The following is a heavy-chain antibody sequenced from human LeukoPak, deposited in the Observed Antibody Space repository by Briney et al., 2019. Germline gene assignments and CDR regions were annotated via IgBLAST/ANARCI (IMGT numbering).Heavy chain of an antibody. CDR1: GFTFSSYA. CDR3: AKPALFTYYDFWSGHDQYYFDY. J-gene: IGHJ4*02. V-gene: IGHV3-23*01. CDR2: ISGSGGST. D-gene: IGHD3-3*01. Sequence: GGSLRLSCAASGFTFSSYAMSWVRQAPGKGLEWVSAISGSGGSTYYADSVKGRFTISRDNSKNTLYLQMNSLRAEDTAVYYCAKPALFTYYDFWSGHDQYYFDYWGQGTLVTVSS.